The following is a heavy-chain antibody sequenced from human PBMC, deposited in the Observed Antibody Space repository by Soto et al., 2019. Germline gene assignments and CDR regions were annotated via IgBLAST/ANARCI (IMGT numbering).Heavy chain of an antibody. CDR1: GFTFSSYW. CDR3: AKDSSSWYGGTEFAY. D-gene: IGHD6-13*01. Sequence: GGSLRLSCAASGFTFSSYWMSWVRQAPGKGLEWVANIKQDGSEKYYVDSVKGRFTISRDNAKNSLYLQMNSLRAEDTAVYYCAKDSSSWYGGTEFAYWGQGTLVTVSS. V-gene: IGHV3-7*05. J-gene: IGHJ4*02. CDR2: IKQDGSEK.